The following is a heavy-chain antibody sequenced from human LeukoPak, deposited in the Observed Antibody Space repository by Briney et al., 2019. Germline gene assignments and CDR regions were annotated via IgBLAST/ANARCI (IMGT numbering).Heavy chain of an antibody. CDR1: GGTFSSYA. V-gene: IGHV1-69*13. D-gene: IGHD2-15*01. CDR3: ARDVSYCSGGSCYAFDY. Sequence: ASVKVSCKASGGTFSSYAISWVRQAPGQGLEWMGGIIPIFGTANYAQKFQGRVTITADESTSTAYMELSSLRSEDTAVYYCARDVSYCSGGSCYAFDYWGQGTLDTVSS. J-gene: IGHJ4*02. CDR2: IIPIFGTA.